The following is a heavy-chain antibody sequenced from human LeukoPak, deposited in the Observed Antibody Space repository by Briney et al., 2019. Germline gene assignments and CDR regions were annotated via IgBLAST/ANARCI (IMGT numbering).Heavy chain of an antibody. CDR2: IIPILGIA. CDR3: ASGLRGYDEEALDY. J-gene: IGHJ4*02. V-gene: IGHV1-69*02. D-gene: IGHD5-12*01. Sequence: QVQLVQSGAEVKKPGSSVKVSCKASGGTFSSYTISWVRQAPGQGLEWMGRIIPILGIANYARKFQGRVTITADNSTSTAYMELSSLRSEDTAVYYCASGLRGYDEEALDYWGQGTLVTVSS. CDR1: GGTFSSYT.